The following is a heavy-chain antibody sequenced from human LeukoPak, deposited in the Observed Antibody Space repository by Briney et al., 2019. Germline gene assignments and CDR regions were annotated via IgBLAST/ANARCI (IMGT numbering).Heavy chain of an antibody. CDR2: IWYDGSNK. Sequence: PGGSLRLSCAASGFTFSSYGMHWVRQAPGKGLECVAVIWYDGSNKYYADSVKGRFTISRDNSKNTLYLQMNSLRAEDTAVYYCARASQLRDAFDIWGQGTMVTVSS. D-gene: IGHD2-2*01. J-gene: IGHJ3*02. CDR1: GFTFSSYG. CDR3: ARASQLRDAFDI. V-gene: IGHV3-33*01.